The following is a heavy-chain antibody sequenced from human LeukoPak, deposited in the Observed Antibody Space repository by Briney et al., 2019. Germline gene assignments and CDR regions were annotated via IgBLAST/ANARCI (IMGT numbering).Heavy chain of an antibody. J-gene: IGHJ4*02. CDR2: IYPADSDT. Sequence: GESLKISCKGSGYSFSTYWIGWVRQMPGKGLEWMGIIYPADSDTRYSPSFQGQVTISADKSISTAYLQWSSLKAPDTAMYYCARQPAYSGYAWSYWGQGTLVTVSS. CDR1: GYSFSTYW. V-gene: IGHV5-51*01. D-gene: IGHD5-12*01. CDR3: ARQPAYSGYAWSY.